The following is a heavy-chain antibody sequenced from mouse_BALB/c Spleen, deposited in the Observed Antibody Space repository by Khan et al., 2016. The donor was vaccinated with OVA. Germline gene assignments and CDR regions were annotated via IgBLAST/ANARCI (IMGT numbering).Heavy chain of an antibody. Sequence: QMQLKESGAELARPGASVKMSCKASGYTFTSYTIHWIKERPGQGLEWIGNINPSNGYTNYNQKFKDKATLTTDKSSTTAYLQLSSLTSDDSAVYNCVRDGAYHRNDGWFAYWGQGTRVTVSA. CDR3: VRDGAYHRNDGWFAY. V-gene: IGHV1-4*01. D-gene: IGHD2-14*01. CDR1: GYTFTSYT. J-gene: IGHJ3*01. CDR2: INPSNGYT.